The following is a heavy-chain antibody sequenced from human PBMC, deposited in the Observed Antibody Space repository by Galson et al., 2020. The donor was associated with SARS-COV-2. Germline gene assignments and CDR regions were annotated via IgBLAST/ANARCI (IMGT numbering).Heavy chain of an antibody. D-gene: IGHD4-17*01. CDR2: ISFDGSNK. Sequence: GESLKISCEASGFTFSSYGVHWVRQAPGKGLEWVSVISFDGSNKYYADSVKGRFTISRDNSKNTLYLQMNSLRAEDTAVYYCARGVSVPRNQDYGDYYYSSLDVWGQGTTVTVSS. CDR3: ARGVSVPRNQDYGDYYYSSLDV. V-gene: IGHV3-30*03. CDR1: GFTFSSYG. J-gene: IGHJ6*02.